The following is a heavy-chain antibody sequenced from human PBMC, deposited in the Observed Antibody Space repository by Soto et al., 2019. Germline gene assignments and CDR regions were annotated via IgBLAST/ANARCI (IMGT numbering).Heavy chain of an antibody. Sequence: PSETLSLTCSVSGGSISSSFWSWIRQPPGEELEWIGYISYSGSTTYNPSLKSRITLSVDTSKNQFSLRVASVTAADTAVYYCARGHRAMEYYYYYGMDVWGQGTTVTVSS. CDR2: ISYSGST. V-gene: IGHV4-59*01. CDR1: GGSISSSF. D-gene: IGHD5-18*01. J-gene: IGHJ6*02. CDR3: ARGHRAMEYYYYYGMDV.